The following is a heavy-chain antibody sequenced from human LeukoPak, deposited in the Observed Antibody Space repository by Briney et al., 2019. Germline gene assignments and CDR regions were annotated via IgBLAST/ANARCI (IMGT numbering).Heavy chain of an antibody. D-gene: IGHD4-17*01. CDR2: IYSGGST. J-gene: IGHJ4*02. CDR3: ARETTVTSAGILDY. CDR1: GFTVSSNY. V-gene: IGHV3-53*01. Sequence: GGSLRLSCAASGFTVSSNYMNWVRQAPGKGLEWVSVIYSGGSTYYADSVKGRFTISRDNSKNTLYLQMNSLRAEDTAVYYCARETTVTSAGILDYWGQGTLVTVSS.